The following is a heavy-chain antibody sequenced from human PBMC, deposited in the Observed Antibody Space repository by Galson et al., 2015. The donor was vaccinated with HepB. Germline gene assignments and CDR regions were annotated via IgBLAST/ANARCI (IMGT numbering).Heavy chain of an antibody. CDR2: VKHDGHEK. J-gene: IGHJ4*02. CDR3: TRNER. V-gene: IGHV3-7*03. CDR1: GFIFNDGW. Sequence: SLRLSCAASGFIFNDGWMSWVRQAPGKGLEWVANVKHDGHEKYYVDSVKGRFTISRDNAKNSLYLQMNSLRVEDTAMYYCTRNERWGQGTLVIVSS.